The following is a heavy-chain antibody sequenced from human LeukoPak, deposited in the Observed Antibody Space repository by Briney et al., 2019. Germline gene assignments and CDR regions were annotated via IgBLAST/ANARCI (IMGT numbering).Heavy chain of an antibody. CDR2: IDPNSGGT. J-gene: IGHJ4*02. V-gene: IGHV1-2*02. Sequence: GASVKVSCKASGYTFTAYYMHWVRQAPGQGLEWMGWIDPNSGGTNFAQKFQGRVTMTRDTSIITAYMELSRLTSDDTAVYYCARGAGTSWFDYWGQGTLVTVSS. CDR1: GYTFTAYY. CDR3: ARGAGTSWFDY. D-gene: IGHD6-13*01.